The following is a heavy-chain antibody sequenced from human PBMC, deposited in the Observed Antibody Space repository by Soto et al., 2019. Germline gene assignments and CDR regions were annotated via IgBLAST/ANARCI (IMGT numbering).Heavy chain of an antibody. CDR3: AISTGQLPYYFDS. CDR2: TTVYNGKT. CDR1: GYTCTRYV. V-gene: IGHV1-18*01. Sequence: ASLKFSCKGSGYTCTRYVLSCMRQAPGQGLEWIGWTTVYNGKTNYAKTHQGRDTMTTDESTSTTYMKLRSRRYDDTAVYYCAISTGQLPYYFDSWGQGTLAPVSS. D-gene: IGHD5-18*01. J-gene: IGHJ4*02.